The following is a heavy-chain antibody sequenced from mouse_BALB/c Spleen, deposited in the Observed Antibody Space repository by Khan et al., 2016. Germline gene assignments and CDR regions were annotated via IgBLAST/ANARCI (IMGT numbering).Heavy chain of an antibody. CDR1: GYTFSSYW. CDR3: ARGNG. V-gene: IGHV1-9*01. J-gene: IGHJ2*02. CDR2: ILPGSGSI. Sequence: QVQLQQSGAELMKPGASVKISCKATGYTFSSYWLEWVKQRPGHGLEWIGDILPGSGSINFNERFKEKATFTADTSSNTAYLHLSRLTSEDSAVYYCARGNGWGQGISLTVSS.